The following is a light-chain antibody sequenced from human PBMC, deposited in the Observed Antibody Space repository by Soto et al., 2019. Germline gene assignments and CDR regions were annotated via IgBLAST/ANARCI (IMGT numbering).Light chain of an antibody. Sequence: EIVLTQSPGTLSLSPGERATLSCRASQSVSSSYLAWYQQKPGQAPRLLMYGASRRATAVPDRFSGSGSGTDFTLTITRLEPEDFAVYYCQQYVTSPWTFGQGTKVEIK. CDR1: QSVSSSY. CDR3: QQYVTSPWT. J-gene: IGKJ1*01. CDR2: GAS. V-gene: IGKV3-20*01.